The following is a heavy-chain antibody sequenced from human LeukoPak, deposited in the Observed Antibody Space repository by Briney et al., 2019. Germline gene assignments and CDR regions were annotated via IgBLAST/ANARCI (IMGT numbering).Heavy chain of an antibody. CDR1: GFTFSSYA. J-gene: IGHJ6*04. CDR2: ISDSGGRT. V-gene: IGHV3-23*01. Sequence: GGSLRLSCAASGFTFSSYAMSWVRQALGKGLEWVSGISDSGGRTYYADSVKGRFTISRDNAKNSLYLQMNSLRAEDTAVYYCAELGITMIGGVWGKGTTVTISS. CDR3: AELGITMIGGV. D-gene: IGHD3-10*02.